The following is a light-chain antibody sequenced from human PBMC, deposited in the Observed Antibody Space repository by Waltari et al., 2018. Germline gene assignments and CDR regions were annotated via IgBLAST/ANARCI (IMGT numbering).Light chain of an antibody. CDR3: QQYNNWPAT. Sequence: EVVMTQSPATLSVSPGERVTLSCRASESISAHLAWYQQKPGQAPSLVMHGASTRATGSPARFSGSGSGTEFTLTISSLQSDEFAVYYCQQYNNWPATFGQGTKVDIK. V-gene: IGKV3-15*01. J-gene: IGKJ1*01. CDR1: ESISAH. CDR2: GAS.